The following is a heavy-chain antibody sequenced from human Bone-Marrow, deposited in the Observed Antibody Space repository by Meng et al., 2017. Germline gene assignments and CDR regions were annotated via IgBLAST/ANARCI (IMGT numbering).Heavy chain of an antibody. CDR1: GGCLSSCDW. CDR2: IYNSGST. J-gene: IGHJ4*02. V-gene: IGHV4-4*02. CDR3: ARDLVSIVTVGVFDY. Sequence: QGQLQHSGAGVVKTSVSLTATCAAAGGCLSSCDWWRWLRQPPGKGLEWIGDIYNSGSTNYNPSFQSRVTISVDKSKNQFSLKLSSVTAEDTAVYYCARDLVSIVTVGVFDYWGQGTLVTVSS. D-gene: IGHD3-16*01.